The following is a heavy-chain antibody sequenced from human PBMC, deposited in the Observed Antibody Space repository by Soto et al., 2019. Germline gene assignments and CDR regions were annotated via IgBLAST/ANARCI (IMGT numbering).Heavy chain of an antibody. CDR1: GYTFTSYA. V-gene: IGHV1-3*01. J-gene: IGHJ4*02. D-gene: IGHD3-22*01. Sequence: ASLKVSCKASGYTFTSYAMHWVRQAPGQRLEWMGWINAGNGNTKYSQKFQGRVTITRDTSASTAYMELSSLRSEDTAVYYCARSTVGKYYYDSSGYFDYWGQGTLVTVSS. CDR3: ARSTVGKYYYDSSGYFDY. CDR2: INAGNGNT.